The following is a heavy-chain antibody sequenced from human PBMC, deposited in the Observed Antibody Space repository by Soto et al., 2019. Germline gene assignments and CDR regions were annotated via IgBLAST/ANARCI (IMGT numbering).Heavy chain of an antibody. CDR2: ISYDGSNK. Sequence: PGGSLRLSCAASGFTFSSYGMHWVRQAPGKGLEWVAVISYDGSNKYYADSVKGRFTISRDNSKNTLYLQMNSLRAEDTAVYYCAKDQDSSGWIDYWGQGTLVTVSS. CDR3: AKDQDSSGWIDY. V-gene: IGHV3-30*18. J-gene: IGHJ4*02. CDR1: GFTFSSYG. D-gene: IGHD3-22*01.